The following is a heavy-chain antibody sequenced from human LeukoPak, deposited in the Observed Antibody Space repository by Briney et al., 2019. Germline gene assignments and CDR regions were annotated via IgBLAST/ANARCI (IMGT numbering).Heavy chain of an antibody. V-gene: IGHV1-3*01. J-gene: IGHJ5*02. CDR3: AREAGDSSSWYGDNWFDP. CDR1: VYTFTRYA. D-gene: IGHD6-13*01. Sequence: GAAVKDSCMASVYTFTRYAMHWVRQAPGQRLEWMGWINAGNGNTKYSQKFQGRVTITWDTSARTAYMELSSLRSEDTAVYYCAREAGDSSSWYGDNWFDPWGQGTLVTVSS. CDR2: INAGNGNT.